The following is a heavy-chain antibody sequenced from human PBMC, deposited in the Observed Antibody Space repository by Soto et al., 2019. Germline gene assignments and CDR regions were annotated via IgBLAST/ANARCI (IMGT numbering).Heavy chain of an antibody. D-gene: IGHD1-1*01. CDR3: ARLAPRDGDPKTVRAFDI. CDR2: ISSSGST. J-gene: IGHJ3*02. CDR1: GGSITSFF. Sequence: QVQLQESGPGLVKPSETLSLTCTVSGGSITSFFWSWIRQPPGKGLEWIAYISSSGSTKYNPSLKSRVPISLDAAKNQFSLRSISVTAADTAVYYCARLAPRDGDPKTVRAFDIWGQGTMVTVSS. V-gene: IGHV4-59*01.